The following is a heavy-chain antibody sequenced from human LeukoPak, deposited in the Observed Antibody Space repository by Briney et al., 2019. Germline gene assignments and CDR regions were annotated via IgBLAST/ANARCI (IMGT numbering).Heavy chain of an antibody. CDR3: AKGRLARGFNDPFDI. Sequence: GGSLRLSCAASGFTFNFFGMHWVRQAPGKGLEWVTFPRYDGSYKRSIGSVNGRFTISRDNSKNTLYLQMNSLRVEDTAVYSCAKGRLARGFNDPFDIWGQGTMVTVSS. CDR2: PRYDGSYK. V-gene: IGHV3-30*02. D-gene: IGHD3-9*01. CDR1: GFTFNFFG. J-gene: IGHJ3*02.